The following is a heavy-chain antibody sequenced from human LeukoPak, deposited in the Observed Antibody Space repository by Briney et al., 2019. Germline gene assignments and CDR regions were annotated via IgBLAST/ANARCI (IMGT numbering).Heavy chain of an antibody. CDR1: GITFRSYG. CDR2: ISYDGSHK. V-gene: IGHV3-30*03. Sequence: GRSLRLSCAASGITFRSYGMHWVRQAPGKGLEWVAVISYDGSHKYYADSVKGRFTISRDNSKNTLYLQMNSLRAEDTAVYYCARDFRYDSSGYLDAFDIWGQGTMVTVSS. J-gene: IGHJ3*02. D-gene: IGHD3-22*01. CDR3: ARDFRYDSSGYLDAFDI.